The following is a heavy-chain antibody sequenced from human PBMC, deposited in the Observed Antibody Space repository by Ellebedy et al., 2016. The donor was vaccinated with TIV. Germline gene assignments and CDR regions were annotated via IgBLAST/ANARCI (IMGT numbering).Heavy chain of an antibody. D-gene: IGHD2-21*02. V-gene: IGHV4-59*01. CDR1: GGYIGSYY. CDR3: SRGNVVTAIDY. Sequence: SETLSLTXTVSGGYIGSYYWNWIRQPPGKGLEWIGYIYSSGTTNYNPSLKSRVTMSVDTSKNQFSLRLNSVTAADTAVYYCSRGNVVTAIDYWGQGTLVTVSS. CDR2: IYSSGTT. J-gene: IGHJ4*02.